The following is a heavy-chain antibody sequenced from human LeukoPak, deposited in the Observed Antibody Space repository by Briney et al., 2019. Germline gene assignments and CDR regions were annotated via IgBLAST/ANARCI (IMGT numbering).Heavy chain of an antibody. CDR1: GYTFTSYG. J-gene: IGHJ4*02. CDR3: ASVVVPAAILPYFGY. V-gene: IGHV1-18*01. Sequence: ASVKVSCKASGYTFTSYGFSWVRQAPGQGLEWMGWISAYNGNTNYAQKLQGRVTMTTDTSASTAYMELSSLRSEDTAVYYCASVVVPAAILPYFGYWGQGTLVTVSS. CDR2: ISAYNGNT. D-gene: IGHD2-2*01.